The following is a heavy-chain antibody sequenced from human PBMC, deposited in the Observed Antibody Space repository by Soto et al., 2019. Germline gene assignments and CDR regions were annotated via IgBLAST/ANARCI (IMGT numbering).Heavy chain of an antibody. J-gene: IGHJ3*02. V-gene: IGHV3-30*18. CDR3: AKATATGGGAFDI. Sequence: WVRQTPGKGLEWVAAISYDEIDKKYASSVKGRFTVSRDNVKNTLSLQMNSLRPEDTAVYYCAKATATGGGAFDICGQGTMVTVSS. D-gene: IGHD2-8*02. CDR2: ISYDEIDK.